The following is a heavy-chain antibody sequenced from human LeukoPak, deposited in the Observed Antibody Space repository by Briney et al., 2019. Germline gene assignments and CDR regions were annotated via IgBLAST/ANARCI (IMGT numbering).Heavy chain of an antibody. V-gene: IGHV3-48*04. J-gene: IGHJ5*02. CDR2: ISSSSSTI. CDR3: ARAGEVVPAATWFDP. CDR1: GFTFSSYS. Sequence: PGGSLRPSCAASGFTFSSYSMNWVRQAPGKGLEWVSYISSSSSTIYYADSVKGRFTISRDNAKNSLYLQMNSLRAEDTAVYYCARAGEVVPAATWFDPWGQGTLVTVSS. D-gene: IGHD2-2*01.